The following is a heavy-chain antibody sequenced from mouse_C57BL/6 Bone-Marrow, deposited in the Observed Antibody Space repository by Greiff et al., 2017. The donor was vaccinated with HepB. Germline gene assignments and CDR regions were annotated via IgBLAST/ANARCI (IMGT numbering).Heavy chain of an antibody. D-gene: IGHD1-1*01. J-gene: IGHJ3*01. CDR1: GFTFSSYG. CDR2: ISSGGSYT. CDR3: ARDVRFTVVATRFAY. V-gene: IGHV5-6*01. Sequence: EVKLQESGGDLVKPGGSLKLSCAASGFTFSSYGLSWVRQTPDKRLEWVATISSGGSYTYYPDSVKGRFTISRDNAKNTLYLQMSSLKSEDTAMYYCARDVRFTVVATRFAYWGQGTLVTVSA.